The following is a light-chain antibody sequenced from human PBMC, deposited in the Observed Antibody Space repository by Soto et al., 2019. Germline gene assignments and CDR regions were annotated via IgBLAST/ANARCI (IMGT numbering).Light chain of an antibody. V-gene: IGKV3D-15*01. CDR1: QSVSSN. CDR3: QQYNSYSWT. Sequence: DIVMTQSPATLSVSPGERATLSCRASQSVSSNLAWFQQKPGQAPRLLIYGASTRATGIPARFSGSGSGTEFTLTISSLQSEDFAVYYCQQYNSYSWTFGQGTKVEIK. J-gene: IGKJ1*01. CDR2: GAS.